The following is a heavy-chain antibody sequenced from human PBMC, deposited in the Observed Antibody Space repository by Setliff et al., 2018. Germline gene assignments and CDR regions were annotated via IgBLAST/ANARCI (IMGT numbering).Heavy chain of an antibody. CDR3: ARAVTIFGVVTPIYFYYMDV. D-gene: IGHD3-3*01. CDR1: GFIFKNYI. CDR2: ISGSSSDI. V-gene: IGHV3-21*01. Sequence: PGGSLRLSXAASGFIFKNYIMTWVRQAPGKGLEWVTSISGSSSDIYYADSVKGRFSISRDNAKNSLYLQMNSLRAEDTALFYCARAVTIFGVVTPIYFYYMDVWGKGTTVTVSS. J-gene: IGHJ6*03.